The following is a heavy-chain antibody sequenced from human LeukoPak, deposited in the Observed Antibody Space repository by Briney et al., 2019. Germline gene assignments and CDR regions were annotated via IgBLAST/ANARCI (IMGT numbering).Heavy chain of an antibody. CDR2: MNPNSGNT. J-gene: IGHJ3*02. CDR3: ARDCSSTSCYGDAFDI. D-gene: IGHD2-2*01. V-gene: IGHV1-8*03. Sequence: ASVNVSCKASGYTFTSYDINWVRQATGQGLEWMGWMNPNSGNTGYAQKFQGRVTITRNTSISTAYMELSSLRSEDTAVYYCARDCSSTSCYGDAFDIWGQGTMVTVSS. CDR1: GYTFTSYD.